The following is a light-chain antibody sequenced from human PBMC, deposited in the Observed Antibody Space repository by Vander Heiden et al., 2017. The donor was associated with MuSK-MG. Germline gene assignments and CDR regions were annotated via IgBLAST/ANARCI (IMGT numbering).Light chain of an antibody. J-gene: IGLJ2*01. CDR3: QSATRSGTEVV. Sequence: YELTSPPSVSVSPAQTARITCSGDALPKQYAYWDQQRPGQAPVLMIFKDGERPSGIPGRFSGASSGTTVTLTISGVQGEDEADYNGQSATRSGTEVVFGGGTEL. CDR1: ALPKQY. V-gene: IGLV3-25*03. CDR2: KDG.